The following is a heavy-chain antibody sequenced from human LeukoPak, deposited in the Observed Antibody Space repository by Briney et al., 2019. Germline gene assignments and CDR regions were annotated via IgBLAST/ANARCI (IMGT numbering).Heavy chain of an antibody. Sequence: ASVKVSCKASGYTFTSYYMHWVRQAPGQGLEWMGIINPSGGSTSYAQKFQGRVAMIRDTSTSTVYMELSSLRSEDTAVYYCARTYCGGDCYSVDYYYYGMDVWGQGTTVTVSS. D-gene: IGHD2-21*02. J-gene: IGHJ6*02. CDR3: ARTYCGGDCYSVDYYYYGMDV. V-gene: IGHV1-46*01. CDR1: GYTFTSYY. CDR2: INPSGGST.